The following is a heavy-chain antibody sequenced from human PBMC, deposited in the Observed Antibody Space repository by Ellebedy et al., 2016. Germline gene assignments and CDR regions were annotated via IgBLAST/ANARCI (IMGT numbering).Heavy chain of an antibody. J-gene: IGHJ4*02. CDR1: GFTFSSYA. CDR2: ISYDGSNK. V-gene: IGHV3-30*04. Sequence: GESLKISCAASGFTFSSYAMHWVRQAPGKGLEWVAVISYDGSNKYYADSVKGRFTISRDNSKNTLYLQMNSLRAEDTAVYYCARSDYYDSSGHGFDYWGQGTLVTVSS. CDR3: ARSDYYDSSGHGFDY. D-gene: IGHD3-22*01.